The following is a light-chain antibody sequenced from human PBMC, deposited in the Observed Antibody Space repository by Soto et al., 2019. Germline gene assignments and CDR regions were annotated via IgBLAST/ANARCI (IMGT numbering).Light chain of an antibody. J-gene: IGKJ5*01. Sequence: EIVMTQSPATLSVSPGERATLSCRASQNVSSNLAWYQQKPGQAPRLLIYGASTRATGIPARFSGSGSGTEFTLTISSLQSEDFAVYYCQQYNNWPITFGQGTRPEIK. CDR3: QQYNNWPIT. V-gene: IGKV3-15*01. CDR1: QNVSSN. CDR2: GAS.